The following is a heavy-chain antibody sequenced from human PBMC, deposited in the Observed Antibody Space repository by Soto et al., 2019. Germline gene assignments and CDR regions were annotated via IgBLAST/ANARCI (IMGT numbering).Heavy chain of an antibody. CDR1: GGSISSGGYS. D-gene: IGHD3-10*01. CDR3: AASVRGVKVAFQAFDF. J-gene: IGHJ4*02. CDR2: IYHSGST. V-gene: IGHV4-30-2*01. Sequence: PSETLSLTCTVSGGSISSGGYSWSWIRQPPGKGLEWIGYIYHSGSTYYNPSLKSRVTISVDRSKNQFSLKLSSVTAADTAVYYCAASVRGVKVAFQAFDFWGQRTLVTVSS.